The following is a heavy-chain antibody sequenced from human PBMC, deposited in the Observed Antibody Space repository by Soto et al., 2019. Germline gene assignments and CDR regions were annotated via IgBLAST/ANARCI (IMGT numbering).Heavy chain of an antibody. CDR3: SHRRIHYSYWNEGGFDF. CDR1: GFSISTSGVG. V-gene: IGHV2-5*02. CDR2: IYWDDDK. D-gene: IGHD1-1*01. J-gene: IGHJ4*02. Sequence: SGPTLVNPTQTLTLTCTLSGFSISTSGVGVGWIRQPPGKALEWLSFIYWDDDKRYSPSLRSRLTISKDTSKNQVVLMVTNLDPVETGTYYCSHRRIHYSYWNEGGFDFWGQGTLVTVSS.